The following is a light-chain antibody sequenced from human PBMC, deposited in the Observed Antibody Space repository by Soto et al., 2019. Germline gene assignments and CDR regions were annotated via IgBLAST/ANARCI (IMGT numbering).Light chain of an antibody. CDR3: QQYNNWPPLT. V-gene: IGKV3-15*01. Sequence: EIVMTQSPATLSVSPGERATLSCRASQSVSSNLAWYQQKPGQAPRLLIYGASTRSTGIPARFSGSGSGTEFTLNISSLQSEDFAGYYCQQYNNWPPLTFGGGNKVEIK. CDR2: GAS. CDR1: QSVSSN. J-gene: IGKJ4*01.